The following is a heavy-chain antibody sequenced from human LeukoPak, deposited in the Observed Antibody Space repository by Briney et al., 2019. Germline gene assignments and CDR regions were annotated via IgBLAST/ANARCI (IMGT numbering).Heavy chain of an antibody. CDR1: GYNFTSHW. V-gene: IGHV5-51*01. D-gene: IGHD6-6*01. J-gene: IGHJ4*02. CDR2: IYPGDSDS. Sequence: GESLKISCKGSGYNFTSHWIGWVRQMPGKGLEWMGIIYPGDSDSRYSPSFQGQVTISADKSISTAYLQWSSLKASDTAMYYCARSGSSSSPFRDYWGQGTLVTVSS. CDR3: ARSGSSSSPFRDY.